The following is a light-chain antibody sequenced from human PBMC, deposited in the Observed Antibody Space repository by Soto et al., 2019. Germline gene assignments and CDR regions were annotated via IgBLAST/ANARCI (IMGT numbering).Light chain of an antibody. CDR1: QDINNF. J-gene: IGKJ4*01. CDR3: LQYDRFPAT. CDR2: SAS. Sequence: DIQMTQSPSSLSASVGGRVTITCRASQDINNFLAWFQQKPGKAPKPLIYSASSLQDGVPSRFSGSGSGTHFTLTISSLQPEDFATYLCLQYDRFPATFGGGTRVDIE. V-gene: IGKV1-16*01.